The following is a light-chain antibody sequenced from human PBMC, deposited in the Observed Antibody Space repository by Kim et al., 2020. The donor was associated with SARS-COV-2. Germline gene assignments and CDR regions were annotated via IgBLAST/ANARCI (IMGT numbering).Light chain of an antibody. Sequence: GLSAPIDCTATSSDVVSYNRVSWYQQPPETAPKVMIYEVSNRPSGVPDRFSGSKSGNTASLTISGLQAEDEADYYCSSYTSSSTVVFGGGTQLTVL. CDR1: SSDVVSYNR. CDR3: SSYTSSSTVV. CDR2: EVS. V-gene: IGLV2-18*02. J-gene: IGLJ2*01.